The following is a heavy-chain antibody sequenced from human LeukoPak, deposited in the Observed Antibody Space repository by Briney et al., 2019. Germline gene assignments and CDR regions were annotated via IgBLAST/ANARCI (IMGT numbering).Heavy chain of an antibody. Sequence: GGSLRLSCAASGFTVSSNYMSWVRQAPGKGLEWVSVIYSGGSTYYADSVKGRFTISRDNSKNTLYLQMNSLRAEDTAVYYCAKRTTVTISYYYYYYMDVWGKGTTVTISS. CDR3: AKRTTVTISYYYYYYMDV. CDR1: GFTVSSNY. D-gene: IGHD4-17*01. CDR2: IYSGGST. V-gene: IGHV3-53*01. J-gene: IGHJ6*03.